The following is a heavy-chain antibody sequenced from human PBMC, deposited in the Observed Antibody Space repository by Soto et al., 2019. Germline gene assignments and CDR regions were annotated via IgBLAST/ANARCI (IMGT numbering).Heavy chain of an antibody. CDR2: IYYSGRT. V-gene: IGHV4-59*01. CDR3: ASRLTLATTTGDAFAL. CDR1: SGSIINYY. J-gene: IGHJ3*01. D-gene: IGHD4-17*01. Sequence: QVQLQESGPGLVKPSETLSLTCTVSSGSIINYYWSWIRQPPGKGREWIGFIYYSGRTNYNSFLKSPDTISVDMSRQQRSLKVNSVTAADTAVYYCASRLTLATTTGDAFALWGQGTMVTVSS.